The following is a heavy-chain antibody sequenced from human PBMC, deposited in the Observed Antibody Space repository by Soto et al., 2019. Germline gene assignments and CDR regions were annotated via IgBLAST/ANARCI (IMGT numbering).Heavy chain of an antibody. Sequence: ASETLSLTCTVSGGSISSYYWSWIRQPPGKGLEWIGYIYYSGSTNYNPSLKSRVTISVDTSKNQFSLKLSSVTAADTAVYYCARHPAYYDILTGYYSVWFDPWGQGTLVTVSS. V-gene: IGHV4-59*08. D-gene: IGHD3-9*01. CDR1: GGSISSYY. CDR3: ARHPAYYDILTGYYSVWFDP. CDR2: IYYSGST. J-gene: IGHJ5*02.